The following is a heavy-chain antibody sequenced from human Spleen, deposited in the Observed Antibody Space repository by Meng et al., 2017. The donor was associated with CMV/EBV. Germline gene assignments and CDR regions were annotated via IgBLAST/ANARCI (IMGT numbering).Heavy chain of an antibody. CDR3: AREYCSSGNCAIDY. J-gene: IGHJ4*02. CDR1: GFTFSSYA. Sequence: GGSLRLSCAASGFTFSSYAMHWVRQAPGKGLEWVAVISYDGSNKYYADSVKGRSTISRDNAKKSLYLQMNSLRGEDTAIYYCAREYCSSGNCAIDYWGQGALVTVSS. CDR2: ISYDGSNK. D-gene: IGHD2-15*01. V-gene: IGHV3-30*04.